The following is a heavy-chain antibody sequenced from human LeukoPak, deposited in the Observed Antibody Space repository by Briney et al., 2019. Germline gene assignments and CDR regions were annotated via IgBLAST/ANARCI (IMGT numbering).Heavy chain of an antibody. J-gene: IGHJ4*02. D-gene: IGHD2-2*02. CDR1: GFTFSSYS. CDR3: ARDSPGGYCSSTSCYTGDY. Sequence: GGSLRLSCAASGFTFSSYSMNWVRQAPGKGLEWVSYISSSSSTIYYADSVKGRFTISRDNAKNSLYLQMNSLRAEDTAVYYCARDSPGGYCSSTSCYTGDYWGQGTLVTVSS. CDR2: ISSSSSTI. V-gene: IGHV3-48*01.